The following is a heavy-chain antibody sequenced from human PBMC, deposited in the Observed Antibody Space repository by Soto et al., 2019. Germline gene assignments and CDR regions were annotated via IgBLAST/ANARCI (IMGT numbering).Heavy chain of an antibody. J-gene: IGHJ5*02. Sequence: XASLSLACTVSGGCMSSSSDYWGWIRQPPGKGLEWIGSIYYSGSTYYNPSLKSRVTISVDTSKNQFSLKLSSVTAADTAVYHCARHNPNYDFWSGYYSLPIDPWGQGTLVTVSS. CDR1: GGCMSSSSDY. CDR2: IYYSGST. CDR3: ARHNPNYDFWSGYYSLPIDP. D-gene: IGHD3-3*01. V-gene: IGHV4-39*01.